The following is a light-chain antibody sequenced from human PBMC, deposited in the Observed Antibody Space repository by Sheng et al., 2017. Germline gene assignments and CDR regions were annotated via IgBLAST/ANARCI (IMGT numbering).Light chain of an antibody. CDR2: DVT. CDR3: SSFTVRSTLGV. Sequence: QSALTQPASVSGSPGQSITISCTGNSDNIGRFSYVSWYQCHPGKSPKLIIYDVTNRPSGVSTRFSGSKSGNTASLTISGLRAEDEADYFCSSFTVRSTLGVFGGGTKLTV. J-gene: IGLJ3*02. V-gene: IGLV2-14*03. CDR1: SDNIGRFSY.